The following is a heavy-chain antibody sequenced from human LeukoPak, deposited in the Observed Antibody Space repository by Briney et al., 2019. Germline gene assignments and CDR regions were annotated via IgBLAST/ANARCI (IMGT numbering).Heavy chain of an antibody. CDR3: ARDRSGIYGTVATKVFDY. V-gene: IGHV1-18*01. CDR1: GYSFTSYG. Sequence: ASVKVSCKASGYSFTSYGISWVRQAPGQGLEWMGWISAYNGNTNYAQKLQGRVTMTTDTSTSTAYMELRSLRSDDTAVYYCARDRSGIYGTVATKVFDYRGQGTLVTVSS. CDR2: ISAYNGNT. J-gene: IGHJ4*02. D-gene: IGHD5-12*01.